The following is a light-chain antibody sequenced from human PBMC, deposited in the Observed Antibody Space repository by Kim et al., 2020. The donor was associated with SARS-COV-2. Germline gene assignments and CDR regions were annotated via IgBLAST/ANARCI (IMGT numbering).Light chain of an antibody. CDR3: NSRDSSGNNLV. V-gene: IGLV3-19*01. Sequence: SSELTQDPAVSVALGQTVRITCQGDSLRSYYASRYQQKPGQAPVLVIYGKNNRPSGIPDRFSGSSSGNTASLTITGAQAEDDADYYFNSRDSSGNNLVFG. CDR2: GKN. CDR1: SLRSYY. J-gene: IGLJ2*01.